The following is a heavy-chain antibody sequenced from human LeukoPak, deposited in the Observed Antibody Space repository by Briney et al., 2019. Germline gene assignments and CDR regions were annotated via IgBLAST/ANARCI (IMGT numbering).Heavy chain of an antibody. CDR3: ARGRITIFGVLTPHFDY. CDR1: RGALNSYY. Sequence: SETLSLTCTVSRGALNSYYWTWFRQSSGKGLEWIGYIHDTVNTNYDSSLKGRVTISVDTSKNQFSLNLRSVTAADTAIYYCARGRITIFGVLTPHFDYWGQGTLVTVAS. V-gene: IGHV4-59*01. D-gene: IGHD3-3*01. J-gene: IGHJ4*02. CDR2: IHDTVNT.